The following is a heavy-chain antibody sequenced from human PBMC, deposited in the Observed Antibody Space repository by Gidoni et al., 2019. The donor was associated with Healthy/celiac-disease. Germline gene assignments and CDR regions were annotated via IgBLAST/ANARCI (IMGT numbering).Heavy chain of an antibody. CDR3: ARGRYYGAGGPFDY. V-gene: IGHV4-34*01. J-gene: IGHJ4*02. CDR1: GGSFSGCY. CDR2: INHGGST. D-gene: IGHD3-10*01. Sequence: QVQLPQWCAGLCKPSETLSVTCAVYGGSFSGCYWIWFRLPPGKGLEWIGEINHGGSTNYNPSLKSRVTISVDTSKNQFSLKLSSVTAADTAVYYCARGRYYGAGGPFDYWGQGTLVTVSS.